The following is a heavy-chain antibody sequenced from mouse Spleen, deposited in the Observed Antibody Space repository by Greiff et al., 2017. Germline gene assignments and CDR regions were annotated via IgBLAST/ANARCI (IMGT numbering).Heavy chain of an antibody. CDR2: IYPGNSDT. J-gene: IGHJ2*01. Sequence: EVQRVESGTVLARPGASVKMSCKASGYTFTSYWMHWVKQRPGQGLEWIGAIYPGNSDTSYNQKFKGKAKLTAVTSTSTAYMELSSLTNEDSAVYYCTRELGRGGNYFDYWGQGTTLTVSS. CDR3: TRELGRGGNYFDY. V-gene: IGHV1-5*01. CDR1: GYTFTSYW. D-gene: IGHD4-1*01.